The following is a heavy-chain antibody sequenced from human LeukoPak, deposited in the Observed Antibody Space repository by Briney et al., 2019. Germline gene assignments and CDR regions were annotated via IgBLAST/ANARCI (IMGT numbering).Heavy chain of an antibody. J-gene: IGHJ6*02. CDR3: VRHIKPAGPWDGMDV. V-gene: IGHV1-18*04. D-gene: IGHD1-26*01. CDR1: GYTFTRYY. CDR2: ISAYNGNT. Sequence: GASVKVSCKASGYTFTRYYIHWVRQAPGQGLEWMGWISAYNGNTNYAQKLQGRVTMTIDTSTSTAYMELRSLKSDDTAVYYCVRHIKPAGPWDGMDVWGQGTTVIVSS.